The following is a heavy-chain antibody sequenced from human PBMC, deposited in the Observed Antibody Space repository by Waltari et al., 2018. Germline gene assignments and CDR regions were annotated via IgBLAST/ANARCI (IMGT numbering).Heavy chain of an antibody. CDR3: ARAATSVTYFAD. J-gene: IGHJ4*02. CDR2: IYHNGNS. V-gene: IGHV4-30-2*01. CDR1: GDFIVSGGYS. D-gene: IGHD4-17*01. Sequence: QLLLQESGSGLVKPSQTLSLTCAVSGDFIVSGGYSWNWIRQPPGKGLEWIGYIYHNGNSYYNPSRKSRVTISLDRSKNQLSLRVTSVTAADTAVYYCARAATSVTYFADWGQGAQVTVSS.